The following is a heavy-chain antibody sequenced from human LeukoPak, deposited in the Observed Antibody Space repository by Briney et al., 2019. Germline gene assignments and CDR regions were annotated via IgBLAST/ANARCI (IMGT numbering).Heavy chain of an antibody. V-gene: IGHV4-34*01. CDR2: INHSGST. CDR3: ARGNPGFLPYGMDV. CDR1: GGSFSGYY. D-gene: IGHD3-3*01. Sequence: SETLSLTCAVYGGSFSGYYWSWIRQPPGKGLEWIGEINHSGSTNYNPSLKSRVTISVDTSKNQFSLKLSSVTAADTAVYYCARGNPGFLPYGMDVWGQGTTVTVSS. J-gene: IGHJ6*02.